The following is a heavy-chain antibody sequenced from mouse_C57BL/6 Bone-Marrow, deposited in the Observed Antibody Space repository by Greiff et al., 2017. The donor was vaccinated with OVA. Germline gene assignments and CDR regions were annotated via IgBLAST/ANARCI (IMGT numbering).Heavy chain of an antibody. V-gene: IGHV5-9-1*02. CDR1: GFTFSSYA. D-gene: IGHD6-1*01. J-gene: IGHJ1*03. Sequence: VQGVESGEGLVKPGGSLKLSCAASGFTFSSYAMSWVRQTPEKRLEWVAYISSGGDYIYYADTVKGRFTISRDNARNTLYLQMSSLKSEDTAMYYCTRDSSLYWYFDVWGTGTTVTVSS. CDR2: ISSGGDYI. CDR3: TRDSSLYWYFDV.